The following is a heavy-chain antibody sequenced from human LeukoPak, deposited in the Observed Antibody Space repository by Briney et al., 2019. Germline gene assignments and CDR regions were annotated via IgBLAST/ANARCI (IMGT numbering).Heavy chain of an antibody. V-gene: IGHV1-46*01. CDR3: ARLNRRDGYNSPRAYFDY. D-gene: IGHD5-24*01. J-gene: IGHJ4*02. CDR1: GYTFTSYY. Sequence: ASVKVSCKASGYTFTSYYMHWVRQAPGQWLEWMGIINPSGGSTSYAQKFQGRVTMTRDTSTSTVYMELSSLRSEDTAVYYCARLNRRDGYNSPRAYFDYWGQGTLVTVSS. CDR2: INPSGGST.